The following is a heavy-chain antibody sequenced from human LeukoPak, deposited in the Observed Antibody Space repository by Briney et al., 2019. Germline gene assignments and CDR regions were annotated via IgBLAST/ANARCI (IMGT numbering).Heavy chain of an antibody. J-gene: IGHJ4*02. CDR2: ISAYNGNT. V-gene: IGHV1-18*01. Sequence: ASVKVSCKASGYTFTSYGISWVRPAPGQGLEWMGWISAYNGNTNFAQKLQGRVTMTTDTSTSTAYMDLRSLRSADTAVYYCARDQAATNTQVRFCLDWGQGTLVTVSS. D-gene: IGHD3-9*01. CDR1: GYTFTSYG. CDR3: ARDQAATNTQVRFCLD.